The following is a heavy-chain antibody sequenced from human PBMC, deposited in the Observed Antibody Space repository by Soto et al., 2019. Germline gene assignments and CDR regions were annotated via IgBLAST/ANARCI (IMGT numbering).Heavy chain of an antibody. Sequence: GASVKVSCKASGYAFTSYGINWVRRAPGQGLEWVGWMSTYNENIVYAQKFQGRVVMTMDAATNTAYLDLGPLRSDDTAVYYCAKDANDAAPSDVWGQGTLVTVSS. CDR3: AKDANDAAPSDV. J-gene: IGHJ3*01. CDR2: MSTYNENI. CDR1: GYAFTSYG. V-gene: IGHV1-18*01. D-gene: IGHD1-1*01.